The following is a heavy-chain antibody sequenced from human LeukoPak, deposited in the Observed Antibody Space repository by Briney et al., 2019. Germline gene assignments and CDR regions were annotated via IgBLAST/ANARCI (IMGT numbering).Heavy chain of an antibody. D-gene: IGHD2-2*03. Sequence: GGSLRLSCAASGFTFTSYGFHWVRQAPGKALEWVAFMSYNGNKKYGDSVKGRFTISRDNAKNTLHLQMNGLRPDDTAVYYCARDPLDISRWANAFDIWGQGTMVTVSS. V-gene: IGHV3-30*03. CDR1: GFTFTSYG. CDR2: MSYNGNK. J-gene: IGHJ3*02. CDR3: ARDPLDISRWANAFDI.